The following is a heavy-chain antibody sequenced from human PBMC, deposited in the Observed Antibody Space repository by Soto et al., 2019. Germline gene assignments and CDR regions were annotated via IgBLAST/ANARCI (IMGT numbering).Heavy chain of an antibody. D-gene: IGHD3-22*01. Sequence: QVQLQESGPGLVKPSATLSLTCAVSGGSISSSNWWGWVRQPPGEGLEWIGEIYHSGSTNYNPSLKRRVTIPVDAYKNHFRLKLSSVTAADTAVFYCARRLVITMIVVGRVRRYFDLWGRGTLVTVSS. CDR3: ARRLVITMIVVGRVRRYFDL. V-gene: IGHV4-4*02. J-gene: IGHJ2*01. CDR2: IYHSGST. CDR1: GGSISSSNW.